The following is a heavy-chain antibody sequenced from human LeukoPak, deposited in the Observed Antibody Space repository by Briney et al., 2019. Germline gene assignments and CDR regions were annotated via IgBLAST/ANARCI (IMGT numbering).Heavy chain of an antibody. D-gene: IGHD3-10*01. J-gene: IGHJ4*02. CDR1: GGSISSNY. V-gene: IGHV4-59*01. CDR3: ARVRLAYGSGSCDYFDY. CDR2: VYYSGIT. Sequence: SETLSLTCTVSGGSISSNYWSWLRQPPGQGLEWVGYVYYSGITNYTPSLKSRVTISVDTSKNQFSLKLSSVTAADTAVYYCARVRLAYGSGSCDYFDYWGQGTLVTISS.